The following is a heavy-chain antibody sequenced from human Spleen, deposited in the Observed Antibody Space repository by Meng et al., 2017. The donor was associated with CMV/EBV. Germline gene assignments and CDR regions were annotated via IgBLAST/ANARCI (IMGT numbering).Heavy chain of an antibody. CDR3: ARGYQYQLSGMYYFDY. CDR1: GFSFSTYW. Sequence: GESLKISCAASGFSFSTYWMHWVRQAPGKGLEWVSGINWNGGSTGYADSVKGRFTISRDNAKNSLYLQMNSLRAEDTALYFCARGYQYQLSGMYYFDYWGQGTLVTVSS. CDR2: INWNGGST. D-gene: IGHD2-2*01. V-gene: IGHV3-20*04. J-gene: IGHJ4*02.